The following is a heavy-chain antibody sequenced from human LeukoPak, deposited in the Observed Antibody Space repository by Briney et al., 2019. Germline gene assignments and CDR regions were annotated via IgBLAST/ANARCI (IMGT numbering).Heavy chain of an antibody. CDR3: TTDVFRCNGGDCYSY. V-gene: IGHV3-15*01. Sequence: PGGSLRLSCAASGFTFSNAWMSWVRQAPGKGLEWVGRIKSKTDGGTTDYAAPVKGRFTISRDDSKNTLYLQMNSLKTEDTAVYYCTTDVFRCNGGDCYSYWGQGTLVTVSS. CDR1: GFTFSNAW. J-gene: IGHJ4*02. D-gene: IGHD2-21*02. CDR2: IKSKTDGGTT.